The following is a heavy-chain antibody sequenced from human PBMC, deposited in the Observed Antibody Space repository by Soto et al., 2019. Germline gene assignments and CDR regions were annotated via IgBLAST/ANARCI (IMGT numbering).Heavy chain of an antibody. D-gene: IGHD3-10*01. CDR1: GYTFTSYS. J-gene: IGHJ6*02. Sequence: ASVKVSGKTSGYTFTSYSIHWVRQAPGQRPEWMGWINTATGNTKYSQKFQGRVTITRDRSATTASMELNSLRSEDTAVYYCAREFGDTMIRSRYGPDVWGQGTTVTVSS. CDR2: INTATGNT. CDR3: AREFGDTMIRSRYGPDV. V-gene: IGHV1-3*04.